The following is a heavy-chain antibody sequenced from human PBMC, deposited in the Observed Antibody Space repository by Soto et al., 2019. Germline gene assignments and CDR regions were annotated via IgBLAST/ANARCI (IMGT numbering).Heavy chain of an antibody. CDR1: GYTFTGYY. V-gene: IGHV1-2*04. Sequence: QVQLVQSGAEVKKPGASVKVSCKASGYTFTGYYMHWVRQAPGQGLEWMGWINPNSGGTNYAQKFQGWVTMTRDTSISTAYMELSRLRSDDTAVYYCAREGYCSSTSCPSDYYGMDVWGQGTTVTVSS. CDR3: AREGYCSSTSCPSDYYGMDV. J-gene: IGHJ6*02. CDR2: INPNSGGT. D-gene: IGHD2-2*01.